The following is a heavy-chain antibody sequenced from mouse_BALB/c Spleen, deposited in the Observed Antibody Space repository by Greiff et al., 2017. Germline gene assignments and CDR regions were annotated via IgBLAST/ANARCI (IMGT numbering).Heavy chain of an antibody. J-gene: IGHJ4*01. D-gene: IGHD2-3*01. Sequence: EVQLQQSGTVLARPGASVKMSCKASGYSFTSYWMHWVKQRPGQGLEWIGAIYPGNSDTSYNQKFKGKAKLTAVTSASTAYMELSSLTNEDSAVYYCTRGPLYDPWYAMDYWGQGTSVTVSS. CDR2: IYPGNSDT. V-gene: IGHV1-5*01. CDR1: GYSFTSYW. CDR3: TRGPLYDPWYAMDY.